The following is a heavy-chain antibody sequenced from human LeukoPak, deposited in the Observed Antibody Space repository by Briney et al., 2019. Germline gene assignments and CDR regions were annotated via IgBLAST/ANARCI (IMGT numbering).Heavy chain of an antibody. CDR2: ISYDGSNK. CDR1: GFTFSSYG. V-gene: IGHV3-30*18. CDR3: AKDLVVVTAQFDY. Sequence: RSLRLSCAASGFTFSSYGMHWVRQAPGKGLEWVAVISYDGSNKYYADSVKGRFTIPRDNSKNTLYLQMNSLRAEDTAVYYCAKDLVVVTAQFDYWGQGTLVTVSS. D-gene: IGHD2-21*02. J-gene: IGHJ4*02.